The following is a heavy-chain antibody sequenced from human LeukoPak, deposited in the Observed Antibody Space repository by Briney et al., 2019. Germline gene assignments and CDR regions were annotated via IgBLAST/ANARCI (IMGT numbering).Heavy chain of an antibody. CDR3: ARDRYGSGPNPLRH. CDR1: GFTFSSYS. J-gene: IGHJ1*01. D-gene: IGHD3-10*01. CDR2: ISRSSSDM. V-gene: IGHV3-21*01. Sequence: GGSLRLSCAASGFTFSSYSMNWVRQAPGKGLEWVSSISRSSSDMYYADSVKGRFTISRDNAKNSMYLQMNSLRAEDTAVYYCARDRYGSGPNPLRHWGQGTLVTVSS.